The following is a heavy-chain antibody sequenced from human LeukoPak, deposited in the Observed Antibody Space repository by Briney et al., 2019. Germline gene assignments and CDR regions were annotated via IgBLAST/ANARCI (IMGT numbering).Heavy chain of an antibody. CDR2: ISGSGDVK. Sequence: GGTLRLSCALSGITFSNHGMNWVRQAPGKGLEWVSGISGSGDVKWYADSVKGRFTISRDSAKDTLYLQMNSLRAEDTAVYYCAGHHQAYSRTYWGQGTLVTVSS. CDR1: GITFSNHG. D-gene: IGHD1-26*01. CDR3: AGHHQAYSRTY. J-gene: IGHJ4*02. V-gene: IGHV3-23*01.